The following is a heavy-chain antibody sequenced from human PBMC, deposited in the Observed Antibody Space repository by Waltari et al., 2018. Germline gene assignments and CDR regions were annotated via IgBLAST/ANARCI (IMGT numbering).Heavy chain of an antibody. CDR2: IKQDGSEK. J-gene: IGHJ4*02. Sequence: EVQLVESGGGLVQPGGSLRLSCAASGFTFSSYWMSWVRPAPGKGLEWVANIKQDGSEKYYVDSVKGRFTISRDNAKNSLYLQMNSLRAEDTAVYYCAREGKNYDFWSGWGYWGQGTLVTVSS. CDR1: GFTFSSYW. D-gene: IGHD3-3*01. V-gene: IGHV3-7*01. CDR3: AREGKNYDFWSGWGY.